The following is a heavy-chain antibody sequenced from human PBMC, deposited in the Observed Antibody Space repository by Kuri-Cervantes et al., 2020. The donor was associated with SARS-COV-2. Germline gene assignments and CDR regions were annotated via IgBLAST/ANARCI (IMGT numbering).Heavy chain of an antibody. V-gene: IGHV3-23*01. Sequence: GESLKISWAASEFTFSSYAMSWVRQAPGKGLEWVSAISGSGGSTYYADSVKGRFTISRDNSKNTLYLQMNSLRAEDTAVYYCAKDEDSSSWYSNRGFDAFDIWGQGTMVTVSS. CDR3: AKDEDSSSWYSNRGFDAFDI. D-gene: IGHD6-13*01. CDR1: EFTFSSYA. J-gene: IGHJ3*02. CDR2: ISGSGGST.